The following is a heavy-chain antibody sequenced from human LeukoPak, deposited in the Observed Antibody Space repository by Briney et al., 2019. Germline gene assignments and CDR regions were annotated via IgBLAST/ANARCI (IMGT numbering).Heavy chain of an antibody. J-gene: IGHJ4*02. CDR3: AKDSMIVVVTTLDF. CDR2: ISGSGGST. D-gene: IGHD3-22*01. Sequence: SGGSLRLSCAASGFTFSSYAMSWVRQAPGKGLEWVSAISGSGGSTYYADSVKGRFTISRDNSKNTLYLQMNSLRAEDTAVYYCAKDSMIVVVTTLDFWGQGTLVTVSS. V-gene: IGHV3-23*01. CDR1: GFTFSSYA.